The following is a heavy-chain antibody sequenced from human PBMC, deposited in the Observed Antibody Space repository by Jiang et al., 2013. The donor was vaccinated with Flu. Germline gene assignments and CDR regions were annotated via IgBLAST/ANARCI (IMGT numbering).Heavy chain of an antibody. Sequence: ASGYTFTGYYMHWVRQAPGQGLEWMGWINPNSGGTNYAQKFQGWVTMTRDTSISTAYMELSRLRSDDTAVYYCARWGSSGYEKDYGMDVWGQGTTVTVSS. D-gene: IGHD3-22*01. CDR3: ARWGSSGYEKDYGMDV. CDR2: INPNSGGT. CDR1: GYTFTGYY. V-gene: IGHV1-2*04. J-gene: IGHJ6*02.